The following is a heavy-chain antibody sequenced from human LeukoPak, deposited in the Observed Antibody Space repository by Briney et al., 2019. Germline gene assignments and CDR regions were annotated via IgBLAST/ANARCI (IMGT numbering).Heavy chain of an antibody. Sequence: PSETLSLTCTVSGGSISSYYWSWIRQPPRKGLEWIGYIYTSGSTNYNPSLKSRVTISVDTSKNQFSLKLSSMTAADTAVYYCARQLSSSWPPYYYYMDVWGKGTTVTVSS. J-gene: IGHJ6*03. CDR3: ARQLSSSWPPYYYYMDV. CDR2: IYTSGST. CDR1: GGSISSYY. V-gene: IGHV4-4*09. D-gene: IGHD6-13*01.